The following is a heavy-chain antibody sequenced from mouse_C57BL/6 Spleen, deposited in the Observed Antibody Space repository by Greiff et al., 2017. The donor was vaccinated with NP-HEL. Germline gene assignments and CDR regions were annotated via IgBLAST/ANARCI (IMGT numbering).Heavy chain of an antibody. Sequence: LEESGAELVRPGASVKLSCKASGYTFTDYYINWVKQRPGQGLEWIARIYPGSGNTYYNEKFKGKATLTAEKSSSTAYMQLSSLTSEDSAVYFCATNWDVDYAMDYWGQGTSVTVSS. D-gene: IGHD4-1*02. J-gene: IGHJ4*01. CDR1: GYTFTDYY. CDR2: IYPGSGNT. CDR3: ATNWDVDYAMDY. V-gene: IGHV1-76*01.